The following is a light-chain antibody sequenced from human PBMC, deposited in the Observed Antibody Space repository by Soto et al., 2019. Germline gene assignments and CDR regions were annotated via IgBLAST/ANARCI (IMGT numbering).Light chain of an antibody. CDR1: QTVSSSY. Sequence: EIVLTQSPDTLSLSPGERTTLSCRASQTVSSSYLAWYQKKPGQAPRLLIYGASIRAIGIPDRFGGSGSGTDFTLTISRLEPDDFAVYYCQLFDSSPTLYTFGQGTRLEIK. CDR2: GAS. CDR3: QLFDSSPTLYT. J-gene: IGKJ2*01. V-gene: IGKV3-20*01.